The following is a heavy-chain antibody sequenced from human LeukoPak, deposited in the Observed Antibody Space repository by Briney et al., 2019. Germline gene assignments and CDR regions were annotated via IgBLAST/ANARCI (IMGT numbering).Heavy chain of an antibody. D-gene: IGHD2-2*01. Sequence: ASVKVSCKASGYTFTSYDINWVRQATGQGLEWMGWMNPNSGNTGYAQKFQGRVTMTRNTSISTAYMELSSLRSEDTAVYYCARDLIVVVPSAPTGGYYYYYMDVWGKGTTVTVSS. V-gene: IGHV1-8*01. J-gene: IGHJ6*03. CDR1: GYTFTSYD. CDR3: ARDLIVVVPSAPTGGYYYYYMDV. CDR2: MNPNSGNT.